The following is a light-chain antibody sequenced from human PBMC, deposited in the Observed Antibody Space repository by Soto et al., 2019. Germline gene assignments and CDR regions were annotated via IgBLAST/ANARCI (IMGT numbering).Light chain of an antibody. V-gene: IGLV1-51*01. CDR3: GTWDSSLSAVV. Sequence: QSMLTQPPSVSAAPGQKVTISCSGSSSNIGSNFGSWYQQLPGTAPKLLIYDNDKRPSGIPDRFSGSKSGTSATLGITGLQTGDEADYYCGTWDSSLSAVVFGGGTKLTVL. CDR1: SSNIGSNF. J-gene: IGLJ2*01. CDR2: DND.